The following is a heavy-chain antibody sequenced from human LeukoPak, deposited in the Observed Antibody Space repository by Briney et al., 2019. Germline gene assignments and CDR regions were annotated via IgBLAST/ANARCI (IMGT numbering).Heavy chain of an antibody. J-gene: IGHJ4*02. V-gene: IGHV1-8*03. D-gene: IGHD6-19*01. CDR3: ARSSGWKYNIDY. Sequence: ASVKVSCKASGYTFTSYDINWVRQATGQGLEWMGWMNPNSGNTGYAQKFQGRVTITRNTSISTSYMELSSLRSEDTAMYYCARSSGWKYNIDYWGQGTLVTVSS. CDR2: MNPNSGNT. CDR1: GYTFTSYD.